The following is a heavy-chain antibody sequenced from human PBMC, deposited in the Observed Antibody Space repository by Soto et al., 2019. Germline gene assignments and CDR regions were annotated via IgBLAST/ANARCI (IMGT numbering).Heavy chain of an antibody. J-gene: IGHJ6*02. CDR1: GFTFSSYG. CDR3: AREGYYYGSGSHRSDMGYGMDV. D-gene: IGHD3-10*01. CDR2: IWYDGSNK. Sequence: QVQLVESGGGVVQPGRSLSLSCAASGFTFSSYGMHWVRQAPGKGLEWVAVIWYDGSNKYYADSVKGRFTISRDNSKNTLYLQMNSLRAEDTAVYYCAREGYYYGSGSHRSDMGYGMDVWGQGTTVTVSS. V-gene: IGHV3-33*01.